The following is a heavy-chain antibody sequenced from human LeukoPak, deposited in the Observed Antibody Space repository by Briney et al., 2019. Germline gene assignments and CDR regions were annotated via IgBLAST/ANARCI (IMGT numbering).Heavy chain of an antibody. D-gene: IGHD3-22*01. CDR2: ISAYNGNT. CDR3: ARDPGYYYDSSGPFDY. V-gene: IGHV1-18*01. Sequence: GASVKVSCKASGYTFTSYGISWVRQAPGQGLEWMGWISAYNGNTNHAQKLQGRVTTTTDTSTSTAYMELRSLRSVDTAVYCCARDPGYYYDSSGPFDYWGQGTLVTVSS. J-gene: IGHJ4*02. CDR1: GYTFTSYG.